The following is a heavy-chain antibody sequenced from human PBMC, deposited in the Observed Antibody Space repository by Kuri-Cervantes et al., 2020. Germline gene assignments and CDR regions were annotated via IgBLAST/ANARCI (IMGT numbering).Heavy chain of an antibody. J-gene: IGHJ4*02. CDR1: GFTFTNAW. CDR2: ISGSGGST. CDR3: AKEDYAMNY. Sequence: GGSLRLSCAASGFTFTNAWLDWVRQAPGKGLEWVSAISGSGGSTYYADSVKGRFTISRDNSKNTLYLQMNSLRAEDTAVYYCAKEDYAMNYWGQGTLVTVSS. D-gene: IGHD3-16*01. V-gene: IGHV3-23*01.